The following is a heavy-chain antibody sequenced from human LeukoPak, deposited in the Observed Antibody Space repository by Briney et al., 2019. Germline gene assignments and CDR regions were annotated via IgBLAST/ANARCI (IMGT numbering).Heavy chain of an antibody. J-gene: IGHJ4*02. CDR2: MNPNSGNT. CDR1: GYTFTSYD. CDR3: ARFRLAWDTMVRGVSDY. D-gene: IGHD3-10*01. V-gene: IGHV1-8*01. Sequence: ASVKVSCKASGYTFTSYDINWVRQATGQGLEWMGWMNPNSGNTGYAQKFQGRVTMTRNTSISTAYMELSSLRPEDTAVYYCARFRLAWDTMVRGVSDYWGQGTLVTVSS.